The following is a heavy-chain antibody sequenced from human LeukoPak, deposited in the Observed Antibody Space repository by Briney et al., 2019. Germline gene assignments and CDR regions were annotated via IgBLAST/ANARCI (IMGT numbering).Heavy chain of an antibody. CDR3: ARATGLYGDYFDY. CDR2: ISYDGSNK. J-gene: IGHJ4*02. CDR1: GFTFSSYA. D-gene: IGHD4-17*01. Sequence: SGRSLRLSCAASGFTFSSYAMHWVRQAPGKGLEWVAVISYDGSNKYYADSVKGRFTISRDNSKNTLYLQMNSLGAEDTAVYYCARATGLYGDYFDYWGQGTLVTVSS. V-gene: IGHV3-30-3*01.